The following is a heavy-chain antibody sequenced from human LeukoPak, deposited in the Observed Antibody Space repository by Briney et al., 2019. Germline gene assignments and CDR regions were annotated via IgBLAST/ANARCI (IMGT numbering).Heavy chain of an antibody. J-gene: IGHJ4*02. CDR3: AKERTYYYDSSGYYLGD. D-gene: IGHD3-22*01. CDR1: GFTVSSNY. V-gene: IGHV3-23*01. CDR2: ISGSGGST. Sequence: GGSLRLSCAASGFTVSSNYMSWVRQAPGKGLEWVSAISGSGGSTYYADSVKGRFTISRDNSKDTLYLQMNSLRAEDTAVYYCAKERTYYYDSSGYYLGDWGQGTLVTVSS.